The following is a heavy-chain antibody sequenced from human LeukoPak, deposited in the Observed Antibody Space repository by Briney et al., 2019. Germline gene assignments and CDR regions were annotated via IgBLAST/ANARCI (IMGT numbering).Heavy chain of an antibody. Sequence: PGGSLRLSCAASGFTASSNYMSWVRQALGRGLEWVSVIYSGGSTYYADSVKGRFTISRDNSKNTLFLQMNSLRAGDTAVYYCARGTVTMVDYWGQGTLVTVSS. CDR3: ARGTVTMVDY. CDR2: IYSGGST. CDR1: GFTASSNY. J-gene: IGHJ4*02. V-gene: IGHV3-66*01. D-gene: IGHD3-10*01.